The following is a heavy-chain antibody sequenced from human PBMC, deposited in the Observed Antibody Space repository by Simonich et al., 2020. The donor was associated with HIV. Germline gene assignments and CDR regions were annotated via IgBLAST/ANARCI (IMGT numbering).Heavy chain of an antibody. V-gene: IGHV4-34*01. CDR2: IKHSGST. CDR1: GGSFSGYD. CDR3: ARGFYQRLYYFDY. D-gene: IGHD2-2*01. J-gene: IGHJ4*02. Sequence: QVQLQQWGAGLLKPSETLSLTCAVYGGSFSGYDWTWIRQPPGRGLEWIGEIKHSGSTNYNPSLKSRVTISVDTSKNQFSLKLSSVTAADTAVYYCARGFYQRLYYFDYWGQGTLVTVSS.